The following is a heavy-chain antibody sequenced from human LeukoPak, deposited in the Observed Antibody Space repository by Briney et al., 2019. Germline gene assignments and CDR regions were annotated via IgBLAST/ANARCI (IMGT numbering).Heavy chain of an antibody. Sequence: ASVKVSCKASGYTFTSYAMNWVRQAPGQGLEWMGWISAYNGNTNYAQKLQGRVTMTTDTSTSTAYMELRSLRSDDTAVYYCARSLYGRWLNYDYWGQGTLVTVSS. J-gene: IGHJ4*02. D-gene: IGHD5-24*01. CDR1: GYTFTSYA. V-gene: IGHV1-18*01. CDR2: ISAYNGNT. CDR3: ARSLYGRWLNYDY.